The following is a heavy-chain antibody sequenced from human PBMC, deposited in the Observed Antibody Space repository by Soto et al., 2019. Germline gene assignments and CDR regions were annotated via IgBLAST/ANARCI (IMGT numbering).Heavy chain of an antibody. D-gene: IGHD3-10*01. J-gene: IGHJ6*02. V-gene: IGHV4-4*02. CDR1: GGSISSSNW. CDR2: IYHSGST. Sequence: SETLSLTCAVSGGSISSSNWWSWVRQPPGKGLEWIGEIYHSGSTNYNPSLKSRVTISVDKSKNQFSLKLSSVTAADTAVYYCAREGGYYGSGSYFAYYYGMDVWGQGTTVTVSS. CDR3: AREGGYYGSGSYFAYYYGMDV.